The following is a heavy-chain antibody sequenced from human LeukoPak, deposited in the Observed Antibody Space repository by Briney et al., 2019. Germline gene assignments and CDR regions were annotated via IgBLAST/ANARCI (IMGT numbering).Heavy chain of an antibody. V-gene: IGHV3-7*01. CDR3: ERVSGWLGDNAFDI. Sequence: GGSLRLSCAASGFTFSSYWISWVRQAPEEGRGWVANIKKDGSEKYYVDSGKGRFTISRDNAKNSLYLQMNGLGAEDTAVYYCERVSGWLGDNAFDIWGQGTMVTVSS. J-gene: IGHJ3*02. CDR1: GFTFSSYW. CDR2: IKKDGSEK. D-gene: IGHD5-18*01.